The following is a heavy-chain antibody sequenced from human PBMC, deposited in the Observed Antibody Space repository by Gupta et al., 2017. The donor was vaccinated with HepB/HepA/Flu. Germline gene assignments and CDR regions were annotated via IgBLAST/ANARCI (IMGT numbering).Heavy chain of an antibody. D-gene: IGHD1-20*01. Sequence: VQLLESGGDLVQPWGSLRLSCAASGFSFSSYAMSWVRQAPGKGPEWVSEIRGSGGNTYYADYVKCRFSISRDNSKSTRYLQMNSLKVEDTAVYNCAKDLTGTYGDYFDYWGQGTPVAVSA. CDR3: AKDLTGTYGDYFDY. CDR1: GFSFSSYA. V-gene: IGHV3-23*01. J-gene: IGHJ4*02. CDR2: IRGSGGNT.